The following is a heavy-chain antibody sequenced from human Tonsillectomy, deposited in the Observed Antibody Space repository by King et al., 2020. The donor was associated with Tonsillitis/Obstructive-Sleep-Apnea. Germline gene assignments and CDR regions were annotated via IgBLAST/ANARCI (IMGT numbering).Heavy chain of an antibody. CDR1: GFTFSSYG. V-gene: IGHV3-48*02. CDR3: ARGREGYSSGGSCYSDAFDI. Sequence: VQLVESGGGLVQPGGSLRLSCAASGFTFSSYGMNWVRQAPGKGLEWVSYISSSSSAIYYADSVKGRFTISRDNAKNSLYLQMNSLRDEDTAVYYCARGREGYSSGGSCYSDAFDIWGQGTMVTVSS. D-gene: IGHD2-15*01. CDR2: ISSSSSAI. J-gene: IGHJ3*02.